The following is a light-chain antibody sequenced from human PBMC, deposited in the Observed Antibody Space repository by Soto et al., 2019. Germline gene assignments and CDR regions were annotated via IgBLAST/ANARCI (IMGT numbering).Light chain of an antibody. CDR2: AAS. V-gene: IGKV1-9*01. Sequence: IQLTQSPSSLSASVGNRVTITCRASQGITNYLNXXQHKPGQAPNLLIYAASTLQAGVPSRLSGSGSGTDFTLTTSRLEPEDFAVYYCQQYGSSFSTFGKVNKVDIK. J-gene: IGKJ1*01. CDR3: QQYGSSFST. CDR1: QGITNY.